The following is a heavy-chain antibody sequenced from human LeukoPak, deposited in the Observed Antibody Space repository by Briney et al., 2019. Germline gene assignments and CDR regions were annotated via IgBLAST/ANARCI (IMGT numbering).Heavy chain of an antibody. Sequence: SETLSLTCTVSGSSISSYYWSWIRQPPGKGLEWIGYIYYSGSTNYSPSLKSRVTISVDTSKNQFSLKLSSVTAADTAVYYCARADSGYDHDAFDIWGQGTMVTVSS. CDR2: IYYSGST. D-gene: IGHD5-12*01. V-gene: IGHV4-59*01. CDR3: ARADSGYDHDAFDI. CDR1: GSSISSYY. J-gene: IGHJ3*02.